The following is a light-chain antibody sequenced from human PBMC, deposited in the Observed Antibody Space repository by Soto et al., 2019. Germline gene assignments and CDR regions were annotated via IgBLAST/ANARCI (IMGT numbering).Light chain of an antibody. V-gene: IGKV1-5*01. CDR2: DAS. CDR1: QSISSW. Sequence: DIQMTQSPSTLSASVGDRFTITCRASQSISSWLAWYQQKPGKAPKLLIYDASSLESGVPSRFSGSGSGTEFTLTISSLQPDDFATYYCQQYNTYRYTFGQGTKLEIK. J-gene: IGKJ2*01. CDR3: QQYNTYRYT.